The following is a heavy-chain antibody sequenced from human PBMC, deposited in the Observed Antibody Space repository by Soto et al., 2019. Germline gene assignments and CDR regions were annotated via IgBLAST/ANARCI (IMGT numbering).Heavy chain of an antibody. CDR3: ARAQLEFDAFDI. V-gene: IGHV4-30-2*01. CDR2: IFHSGST. Sequence: PSETLSLTCAVSGGSISSGGYSWSWIRQPPGKGLEWIGYIFHSGSTYYNPSLKSRVTISVDTSKNQFSLKLSSVTAADTAVYYCARAQLEFDAFDIWGQGTMVTVSS. CDR1: GGSISSGGYS. D-gene: IGHD1-1*01. J-gene: IGHJ3*02.